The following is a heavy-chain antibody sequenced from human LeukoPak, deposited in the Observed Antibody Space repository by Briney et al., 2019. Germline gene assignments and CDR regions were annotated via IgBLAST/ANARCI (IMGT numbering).Heavy chain of an antibody. Sequence: ASVKVSCKASGYTFTSYGISWVRQAPGQGLEWMGWISAYNGNTNYAQKLQGRVTMARDTSTSTVYMELSSLRSDDTAVYYCARVYYDSSGYYYDGGFDYWGQGTLVTVSS. CDR1: GYTFTSYG. CDR3: ARVYYDSSGYYYDGGFDY. J-gene: IGHJ4*02. CDR2: ISAYNGNT. D-gene: IGHD3-22*01. V-gene: IGHV1-18*01.